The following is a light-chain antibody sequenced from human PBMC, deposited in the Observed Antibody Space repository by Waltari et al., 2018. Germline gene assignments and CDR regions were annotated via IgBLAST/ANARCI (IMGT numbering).Light chain of an antibody. CDR1: SRDVGDYDW. CDR3: TSYTSRHSLV. J-gene: IGLJ1*01. V-gene: IGLV2-14*03. CDR2: DVS. Sequence: QSALTQPASVSGSPGQSITISCTGTSRDVGDYDWVSWYQQHPGKAPKVVIFDVSYRPSGFSTRFSGSKSGNTASLTISGLQAEDEADYYCTSYTSRHSLVFGTGTKVTVL.